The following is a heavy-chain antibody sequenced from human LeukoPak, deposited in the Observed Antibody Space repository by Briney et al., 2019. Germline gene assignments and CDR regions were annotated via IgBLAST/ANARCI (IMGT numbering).Heavy chain of an antibody. CDR2: IQQYGGEK. J-gene: IGHJ4*01. CDR3: ARDGTAAGLYFDL. D-gene: IGHD6-13*01. V-gene: IGHV3-7*01. Sequence: GGSLRLSCSVSGFTFTDYWMNWVRQAPGKGLEWVASIQQYGGEKTYVDSVKGRFTISRDNAKNSLYLRMSSLRAEDTAVYYCARDGTAAGLYFDLWGQGTLVTVSS. CDR1: GFTFTDYW.